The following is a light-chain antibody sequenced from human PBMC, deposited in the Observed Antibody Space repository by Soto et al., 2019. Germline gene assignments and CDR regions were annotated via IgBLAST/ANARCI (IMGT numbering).Light chain of an antibody. J-gene: IGKJ2*01. CDR3: QQRSNWPRT. CDR1: QSVSSY. V-gene: IGKV3-11*01. CDR2: DAS. Sequence: EIVLTQSQATLSLSPGERATLSCRASQSVSSYLAWYQQKPGQAPRLLIYDASNRATGIPARFSGSGSGTDFSLTISSLEPEDFASYYCQQRSNWPRTFGQGTKLQIK.